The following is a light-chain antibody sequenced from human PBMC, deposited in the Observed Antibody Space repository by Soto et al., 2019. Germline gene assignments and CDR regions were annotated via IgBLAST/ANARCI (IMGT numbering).Light chain of an antibody. CDR1: SRVVRGYNY. V-gene: IGLV2-14*01. CDR3: TSYTSISLYV. Sequence: QSVLTQPASVSGSPGQSITISCTGTSRVVRGYNYVSWYQQHPGKAPNLMIYEVSNRPSGVSNRFSGSKSGNTASLTISGLQAVDEADYYCTSYTSISLYVFGTGTKGTVL. J-gene: IGLJ1*01. CDR2: EVS.